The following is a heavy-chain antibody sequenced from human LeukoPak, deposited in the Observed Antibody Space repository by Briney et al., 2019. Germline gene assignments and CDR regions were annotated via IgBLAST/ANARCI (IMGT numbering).Heavy chain of an antibody. CDR1: GYSFTDYY. CDR2: INTKSGRT. Sequence: ASVKVSCKTSGYSFTDYYIHWVRQAPGQGLEWMGWINTKSGRTSSTRKFQGRVTMTRDPSITTVYMDMAWLTSDDTAIYFCARADFIDAGPYLIGPWGQGTLVTVSS. J-gene: IGHJ5*02. V-gene: IGHV1-2*02. D-gene: IGHD3-3*01. CDR3: ARADFIDAGPYLIGP.